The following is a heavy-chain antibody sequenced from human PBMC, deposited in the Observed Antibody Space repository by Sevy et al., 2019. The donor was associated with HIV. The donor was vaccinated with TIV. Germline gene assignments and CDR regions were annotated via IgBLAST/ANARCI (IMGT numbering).Heavy chain of an antibody. CDR3: AREVTYYYYGMDV. D-gene: IGHD4-4*01. V-gene: IGHV3-21*01. Sequence: GGSLRLSCAASGFTFSSYSMNWVRQAPGKGLEWVSSISSSSSYIYYADSVKGRFTISRDNAKNSLYLQMNSLNAEDTAVYYCAREVTYYYYGMDVWGQGTTVTVSS. CDR1: GFTFSSYS. J-gene: IGHJ6*02. CDR2: ISSSSSYI.